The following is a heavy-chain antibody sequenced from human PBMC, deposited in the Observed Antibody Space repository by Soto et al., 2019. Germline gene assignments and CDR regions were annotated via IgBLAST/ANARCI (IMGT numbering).Heavy chain of an antibody. CDR2: IYTRGST. Sequence: SETLSLTCTVFGGSIRSYYWSWFRQPAGKGLEGIGRIYTRGSTNHNPTAKSQLTMSVDTSKNQSTPTLSSVTAPETAVYYCASDDYKNQLRSEGGMDVWGQGTTVTVSS. CDR1: GGSIRSYY. CDR3: ASDDYKNQLRSEGGMDV. V-gene: IGHV4-4*07. D-gene: IGHD2-2*01. J-gene: IGHJ6*02.